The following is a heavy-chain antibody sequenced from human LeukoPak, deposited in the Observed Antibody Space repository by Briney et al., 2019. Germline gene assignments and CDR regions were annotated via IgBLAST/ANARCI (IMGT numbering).Heavy chain of an antibody. CDR3: ARGKTGITIFGVVIRYYFDY. CDR2: ISAYNGNT. D-gene: IGHD3-3*01. CDR1: GYTFTSYG. Sequence: ASVKVSCKASGYTFTSYGISWVRQAPGQGLEWMGWISAYNGNTNYAQKFQGRVTMTRNTSISTAYMELSSLRSEDTAVYYCARGKTGITIFGVVIRYYFDYWGQGTLVTVSS. J-gene: IGHJ4*02. V-gene: IGHV1-18*01.